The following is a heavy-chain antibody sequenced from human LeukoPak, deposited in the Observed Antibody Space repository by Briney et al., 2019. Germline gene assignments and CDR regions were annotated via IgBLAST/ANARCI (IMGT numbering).Heavy chain of an antibody. Sequence: PGGSLRLSCAASGITVGNNWMHWVRQGPGKGLVWISGIYSDGGAAIYAYSVRGLFTVSTDNAKNTLYLQMNSLRAEDTAVYYCARDVPHNWFDTWGQGTLVTVSS. J-gene: IGHJ5*02. CDR2: IYSDGGAA. V-gene: IGHV3-74*01. CDR1: GITVGNNW. CDR3: ARDVPHNWFDT.